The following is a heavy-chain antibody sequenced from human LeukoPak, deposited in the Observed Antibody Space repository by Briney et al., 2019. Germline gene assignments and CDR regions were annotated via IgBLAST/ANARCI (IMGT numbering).Heavy chain of an antibody. CDR1: GGSFSGYD. V-gene: IGHV4-34*01. Sequence: SETLSLTCAVYGGSFSGYDWSWIRKLPGKGLEWIGEINHSGNTNYNPSLKSRVTISIDTSNNQFSLTLSSATAADTAVYYCASHVLTTHAFDNWGQGTMVTVSS. D-gene: IGHD3-22*01. CDR2: INHSGNT. CDR3: ASHVLTTHAFDN. J-gene: IGHJ3*02.